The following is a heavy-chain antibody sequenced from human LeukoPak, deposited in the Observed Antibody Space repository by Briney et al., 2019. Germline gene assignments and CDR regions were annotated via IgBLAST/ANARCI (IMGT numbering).Heavy chain of an antibody. CDR1: GFSFRAYW. J-gene: IGHJ4*02. Sequence: GGSLRLSCAASGFSFRAYWMTWVRQAPGTGLEWVAIIKEDGSETYSMDSVKGRFTISRDNAKNSLYLQMNSLRGDDTAVYYCARVIWRQLAPFDYWGQGALVTVS. CDR2: IKEDGSET. CDR3: ARVIWRQLAPFDY. V-gene: IGHV3-7*03. D-gene: IGHD6-13*01.